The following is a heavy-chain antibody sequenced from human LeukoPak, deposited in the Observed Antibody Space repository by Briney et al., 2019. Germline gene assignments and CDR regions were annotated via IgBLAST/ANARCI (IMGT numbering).Heavy chain of an antibody. D-gene: IGHD3-22*01. V-gene: IGHV4-59*10. CDR3: ARTASGYYLFDC. CDR1: GGSFSGYY. J-gene: IGHJ4*02. CDR2: MYTSGTT. Sequence: SETLSLTCAVYGGSFSGYYWSWIRQPPGKGLEWIGRMYTSGTTNYNPSLKSRVTISVDTSKNQFSLKLSSVTAADTAVYYCARTASGYYLFDCWGQGTLVTVSS.